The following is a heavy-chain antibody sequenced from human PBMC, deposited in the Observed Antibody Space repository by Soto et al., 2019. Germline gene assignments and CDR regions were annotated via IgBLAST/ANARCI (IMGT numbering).Heavy chain of an antibody. CDR1: GYTFTNYG. CDR2: ISTNSGHT. Sequence: QVQLVQSGAEVKKPGASVKVSCKASGYTFTNYGISWVRQAPGQGLEWMGWISTNSGHTDYAQNLRGRVTMTTDTTTTPAYRELRSLRSDDTAVYYCAREEYRQLDHWGQGTLVTVSS. CDR3: AREEYRQLDH. V-gene: IGHV1-18*04. D-gene: IGHD3-16*02. J-gene: IGHJ5*02.